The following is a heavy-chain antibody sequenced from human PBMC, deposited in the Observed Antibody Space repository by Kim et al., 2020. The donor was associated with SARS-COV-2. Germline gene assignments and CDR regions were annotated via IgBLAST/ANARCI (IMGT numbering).Heavy chain of an antibody. Sequence: GGSLRLSCAASGFTFSGSAMHWVRQASGKGLEWVGRIRSKANSYATAYAASVKGRFTISRDDSKNTAYLQMNSLKTEDTAVYYCTRGGIMITFGGVSNWFDPWGQGTLVTVSS. V-gene: IGHV3-73*01. J-gene: IGHJ5*02. CDR3: TRGGIMITFGGVSNWFDP. D-gene: IGHD3-16*01. CDR2: IRSKANSYAT. CDR1: GFTFSGSA.